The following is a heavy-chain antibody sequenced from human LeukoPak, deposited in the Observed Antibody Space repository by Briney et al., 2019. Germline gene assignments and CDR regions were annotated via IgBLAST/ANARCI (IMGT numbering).Heavy chain of an antibody. CDR1: GYSISSGYY. D-gene: IGHD3-22*01. CDR3: AKTYYYDSSGYLDAFDI. V-gene: IGHV4-38-2*02. J-gene: IGHJ3*02. CDR2: IYHSGST. Sequence: PSETLSLTCTVSGYSISSGYYWGWIRQPPGKGLEWIGSIYHSGSTYYNPSLKSRVTISVDTSKNQFSLKLSSVTAADTAVYYCAKTYYYDSSGYLDAFDIWGQGTMVTVSS.